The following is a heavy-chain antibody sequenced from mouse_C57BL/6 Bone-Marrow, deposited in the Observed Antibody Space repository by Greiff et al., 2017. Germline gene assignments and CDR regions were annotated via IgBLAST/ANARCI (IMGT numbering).Heavy chain of an antibody. CDR1: GYTFTSYW. CDR3: ARRAYYGSREGYFDV. V-gene: IGHV1-64*01. D-gene: IGHD1-1*01. Sequence: QVQLQQPGAELVKPGASVKLSCKASGYTFTSYWMHWVKQRPGQGLEWIGIIHPNSGSTNYNEKFKSKATLTVDKSSSTAYMQLSSLTSEDSAVYYCARRAYYGSREGYFDVWGTGTTVTVSS. J-gene: IGHJ1*03. CDR2: IHPNSGST.